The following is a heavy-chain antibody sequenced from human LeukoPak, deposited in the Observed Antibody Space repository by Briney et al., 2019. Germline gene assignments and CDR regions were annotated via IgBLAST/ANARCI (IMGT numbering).Heavy chain of an antibody. Sequence: ASVKVSCKASGYTFTGYYMHWVRQAPGQGLEWMGRINPNSGGTNYAQKFQGRVTMTRDTSISTAYMELSRLRSDDTAVYYCARDRGYDSSGYYDGWYFGYWGQGTLVTVSS. J-gene: IGHJ4*02. V-gene: IGHV1-2*06. CDR1: GYTFTGYY. D-gene: IGHD3-22*01. CDR2: INPNSGGT. CDR3: ARDRGYDSSGYYDGWYFGY.